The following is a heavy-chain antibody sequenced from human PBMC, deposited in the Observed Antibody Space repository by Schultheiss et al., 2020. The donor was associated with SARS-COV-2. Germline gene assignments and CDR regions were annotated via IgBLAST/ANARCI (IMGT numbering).Heavy chain of an antibody. J-gene: IGHJ6*02. Sequence: SETLSLTCAVYGGSFSGYYWSWIRQPPGKGLEWIGEINHSGSTNYNPSLKSRVTITVDTSKNQFSLKLSSVTAADTAVDYCARGRGYCSGGSCYLPTHYYYYGMDVWGQGTTVTVSS. V-gene: IGHV4-34*01. CDR3: ARGRGYCSGGSCYLPTHYYYYGMDV. CDR1: GGSFSGYY. D-gene: IGHD2-15*01. CDR2: INHSGST.